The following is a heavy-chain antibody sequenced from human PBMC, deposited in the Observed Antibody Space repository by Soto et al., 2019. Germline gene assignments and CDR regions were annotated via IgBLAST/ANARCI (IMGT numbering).Heavy chain of an antibody. CDR2: ISASGDVT. Sequence: GGSLRLSCATSGFFFTDYFMSWIRQAPGKGLEWVSYISASGDVTHYADSVKGRFTISRDNTKNSLFLQMSSLRDDDTAVYYCARQLERRVGAASHWGQGTRVTVSS. D-gene: IGHD1-26*01. J-gene: IGHJ4*02. CDR1: GFFFTDYF. CDR3: ARQLERRVGAASH. V-gene: IGHV3-11*01.